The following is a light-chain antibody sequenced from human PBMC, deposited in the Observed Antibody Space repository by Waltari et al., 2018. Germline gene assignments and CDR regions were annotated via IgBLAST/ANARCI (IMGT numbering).Light chain of an antibody. CDR2: DVS. CDR3: SSQPTTVPHV. J-gene: IGLJ1*01. CDR1: SSDVGAYDY. V-gene: IGLV2-14*01. Sequence: QSDLTQPASVSGSPGQSITISCTGTSSDVGAYDYVSWYQQYPGKAPKLMIYDVSQRVSGVSDRFSGSKSGHTASLTIAGLQAEHEAAYYCSSQPTTVPHVFGTGTKVTVV.